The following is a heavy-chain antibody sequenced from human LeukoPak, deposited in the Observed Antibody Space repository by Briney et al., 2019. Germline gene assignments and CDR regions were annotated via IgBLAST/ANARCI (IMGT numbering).Heavy chain of an antibody. V-gene: IGHV3-49*04. CDR1: GFTFGDYA. D-gene: IGHD3-9*01. Sequence: GGSLRLSCTASGFTFGDYAMSWVRQAPGKGLEWVGLIRSKAYGGTTEYAASVKGRFTISRDDSKSIAYLQMNSLKTEDTAVHYCTRVYYDILTGWDYYFDYWGQGTLVTVSS. CDR2: IRSKAYGGTT. J-gene: IGHJ4*02. CDR3: TRVYYDILTGWDYYFDY.